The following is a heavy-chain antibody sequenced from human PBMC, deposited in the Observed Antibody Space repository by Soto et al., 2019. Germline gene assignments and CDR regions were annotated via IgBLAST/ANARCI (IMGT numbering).Heavy chain of an antibody. Sequence: GGSLRLSCAASGFTFSSYGMHWVRQAPGKGLEWVAVISYDGSNKYYADSVKDRFTISRDNSKNTLYLQMNSLRAEDTAVYYCAKDRGSSFAFDYWGQGTLVTVSS. CDR3: AKDRGSSFAFDY. J-gene: IGHJ4*02. CDR2: ISYDGSNK. D-gene: IGHD6-6*01. V-gene: IGHV3-30*18. CDR1: GFTFSSYG.